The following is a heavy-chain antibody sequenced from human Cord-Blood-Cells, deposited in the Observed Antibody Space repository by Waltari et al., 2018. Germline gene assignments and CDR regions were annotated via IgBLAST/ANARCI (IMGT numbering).Heavy chain of an antibody. J-gene: IGHJ5*02. D-gene: IGHD3-3*01. CDR2: INHSGST. CDR1: GGSFSGSY. Sequence: QVQLQQWGAGLLKPSETLSLTCAVYGGSFSGSYWRRIRQPTGKGLEWIGEINHSGSTNYNPSRKGRVTISVDTSKNQFSLKLSSVTAADTAVYYCARGSDDFWSGYHQYNWFDPWGQGTLVTVSS. CDR3: ARGSDDFWSGYHQYNWFDP. V-gene: IGHV4-34*01.